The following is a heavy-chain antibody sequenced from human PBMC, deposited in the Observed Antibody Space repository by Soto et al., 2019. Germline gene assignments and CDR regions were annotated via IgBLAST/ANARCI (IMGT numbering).Heavy chain of an antibody. D-gene: IGHD2-21*02. Sequence: PGGSLRLSCAASGFTFANYAMSWVRQAPRKGPEWVSAISDSGGSPYYADSVKGRFTISRDNSKDTLYLQMTSLRAEDTAVYFCTTRVVVTTIFDSWGQGTLVTVSS. CDR2: ISDSGGSP. CDR1: GFTFANYA. J-gene: IGHJ4*02. CDR3: TTRVVVTTIFDS. V-gene: IGHV3-23*01.